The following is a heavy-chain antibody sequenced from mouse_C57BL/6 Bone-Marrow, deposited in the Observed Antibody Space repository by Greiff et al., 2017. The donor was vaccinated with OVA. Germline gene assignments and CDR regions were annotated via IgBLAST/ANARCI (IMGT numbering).Heavy chain of an antibody. V-gene: IGHV5-9-1*02. J-gene: IGHJ1*03. D-gene: IGHD2-3*01. Sequence: EVHLVESGEGLVKPGGSLKLSCAASGFTFSSYAMSWVRQTPEKRLEWVAYISSGGDYIYFADTVKGRFTISRDNARNTLYLQMSSLKSEDTAMYYCTRDGYYYWYFDVWGTGTTVTVSS. CDR2: ISSGGDYI. CDR1: GFTFSSYA. CDR3: TRDGYYYWYFDV.